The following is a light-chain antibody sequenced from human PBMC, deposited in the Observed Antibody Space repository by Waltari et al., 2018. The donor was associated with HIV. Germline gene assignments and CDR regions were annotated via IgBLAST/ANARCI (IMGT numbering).Light chain of an antibody. Sequence: SYVLTQPPSITVAPGKTAKITCGGNNIGNRDVHWYQQKPAQAPILVIYDDDDRPSGIPERFSGSNSDNTATLTINRVEVGDEADYYCQVWDSGSDHVFGSGTTVTVL. V-gene: IGLV3-21*01. J-gene: IGLJ1*01. CDR3: QVWDSGSDHV. CDR1: NIGNRD. CDR2: DDD.